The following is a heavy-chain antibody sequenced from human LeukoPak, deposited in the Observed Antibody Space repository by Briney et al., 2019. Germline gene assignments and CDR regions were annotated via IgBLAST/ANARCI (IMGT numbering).Heavy chain of an antibody. D-gene: IGHD6-13*01. V-gene: IGHV3-23*01. J-gene: IGHJ4*02. Sequence: GGSLRLSCAASGFTFSNYGMSWVRQAPGKGLEWVSSISGSGDSTYYADSVKGRFTISRDNSKNTLYLEMNSLRAEDTAVYYCAKTAGIAAAADFDYWGQGTLVTVSS. CDR2: ISGSGDST. CDR1: GFTFSNYG. CDR3: AKTAGIAAAADFDY.